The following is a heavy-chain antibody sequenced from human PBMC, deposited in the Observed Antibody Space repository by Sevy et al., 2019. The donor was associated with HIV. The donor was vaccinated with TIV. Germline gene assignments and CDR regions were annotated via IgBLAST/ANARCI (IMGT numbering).Heavy chain of an antibody. V-gene: IGHV4-61*02. J-gene: IGHJ5*02. CDR2: IYTSGST. CDR3: ASAGSTWAGWFDP. D-gene: IGHD2-2*01. Sequence: SETLSLTCTVSGGSISSGSYYWSWIRQPAGKGLEWIGRIYTSGSTNYNPSLRSRVTISVDTSKTQFSLQVSSVTAADTAVYYCASAGSTWAGWFDPWGQGTLVTVSS. CDR1: GGSISSGSYY.